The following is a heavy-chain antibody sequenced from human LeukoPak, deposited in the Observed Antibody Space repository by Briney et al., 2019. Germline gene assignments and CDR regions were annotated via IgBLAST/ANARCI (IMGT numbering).Heavy chain of an antibody. D-gene: IGHD5-18*01. Sequence: QSGGSLRLSCAASGFTFSTYAIHWVRQAPGKGLEWVAVISFDGSNKYYADSVKGRFTISRDNSKNTLYLQMNSLRAGDTAVYYCAKEMAPEGYSYGYDYWGQGTLVTVSS. CDR2: ISFDGSNK. V-gene: IGHV3-30*04. J-gene: IGHJ4*02. CDR3: AKEMAPEGYSYGYDY. CDR1: GFTFSTYA.